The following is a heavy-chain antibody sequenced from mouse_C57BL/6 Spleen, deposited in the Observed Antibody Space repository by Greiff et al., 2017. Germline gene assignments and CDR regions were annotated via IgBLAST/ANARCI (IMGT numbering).Heavy chain of an antibody. V-gene: IGHV1-64*01. J-gene: IGHJ4*01. CDR2: IHPNSGST. CDR1: GFTFTSYW. D-gene: IGHD2-12*01. Sequence: QVPLQQPGAELVKPGASVKLSCTASGFTFTSYWMHWVKQRPGQGLEWIGRIHPNSGSTYYNEKFKSKATLTVDKTSSPAYMQLSSLTSEDSAVYCGARPYYSDYDAMDCWGQGTSVSVST. CDR3: ARPYYSDYDAMDC.